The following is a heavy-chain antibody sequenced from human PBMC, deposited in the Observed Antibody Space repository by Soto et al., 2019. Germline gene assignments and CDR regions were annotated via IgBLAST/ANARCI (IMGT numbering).Heavy chain of an antibody. D-gene: IGHD2-2*01. CDR1: GFTFSSYG. V-gene: IGHV3-33*01. CDR3: ARDLESEYQLTYYYYYGMDV. Sequence: QVQLVESGGGVVQPGRSLRLSCAASGFTFSSYGMHWVRQAPGKGLEWVAVIWYDGSNKYYADSVKGRFTISRDNSKNTLYLQMNSLRAEDTAVYYCARDLESEYQLTYYYYYGMDVWGPGNTVTGSS. CDR2: IWYDGSNK. J-gene: IGHJ6*02.